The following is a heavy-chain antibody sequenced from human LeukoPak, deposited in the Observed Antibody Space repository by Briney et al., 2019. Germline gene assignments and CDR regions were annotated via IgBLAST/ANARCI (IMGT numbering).Heavy chain of an antibody. CDR3: ASSIRGYDWGVDY. J-gene: IGHJ4*02. D-gene: IGHD5-12*01. V-gene: IGHV1-8*01. CDR2: MNPTSGNT. Sequence: GWMNPTSGNTGYAQKFQGRVTMTRNTSISTAYMELSSLRSEDTAVYYCASSIRGYDWGVDYWGQGTLVTVSS.